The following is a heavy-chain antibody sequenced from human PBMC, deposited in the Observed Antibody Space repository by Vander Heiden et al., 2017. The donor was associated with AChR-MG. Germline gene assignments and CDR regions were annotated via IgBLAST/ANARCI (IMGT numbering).Heavy chain of an antibody. CDR1: GFTFSSYW. CDR3: ARGSSGAFDI. D-gene: IGHD3-3*01. CDR2: IKQDGSEK. J-gene: IGHJ3*02. Sequence: EVQLVESGGGLVQPGGSLRLSCAASGFTFSSYWMTWVRQAPGKGLEWVANIKQDGSEKDDGDSVKGRFTFSRDNAKSSLYMQMNSLKAEDTAVYYCARGSSGAFDIWGQGSMVTVSS. V-gene: IGHV3-7*01.